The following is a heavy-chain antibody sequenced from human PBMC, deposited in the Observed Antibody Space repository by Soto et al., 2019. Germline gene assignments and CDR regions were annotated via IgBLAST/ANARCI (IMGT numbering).Heavy chain of an antibody. J-gene: IGHJ4*02. CDR3: AKARSGSWHEGYYFDN. Sequence: QVQLVESGGGVVQPGRSLRLSCAASGFTFISYGMHWVRQAPGKGLEWLAVMSYDGRDKYYADSVRGRFTISRDNSKKTVYLQLNSLRVEDTAVYYCAKARSGSWHEGYYFDNWGQGTLVTVSS. D-gene: IGHD2-15*01. CDR2: MSYDGRDK. CDR1: GFTFISYG. V-gene: IGHV3-30*18.